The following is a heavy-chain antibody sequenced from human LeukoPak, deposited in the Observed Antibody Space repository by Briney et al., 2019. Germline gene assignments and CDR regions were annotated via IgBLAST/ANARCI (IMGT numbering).Heavy chain of an antibody. CDR1: GFTFSSYA. J-gene: IGHJ4*02. V-gene: IGHV3-23*01. D-gene: IGHD6-13*01. Sequence: GGSLRLSCAASGFTFSSYAMSWVDQAPGKGLEWVSAISGSGGSTYYADSVKGRFTISRDNSKNTLYLQMNSPRAEDTAVYYCAKVSGPSSSWFPTSGGFDYWGQGTLVTVSS. CDR2: ISGSGGST. CDR3: AKVSGPSSSWFPTSGGFDY.